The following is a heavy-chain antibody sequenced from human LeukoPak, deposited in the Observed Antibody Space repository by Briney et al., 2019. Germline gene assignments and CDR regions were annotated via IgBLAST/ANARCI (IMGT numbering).Heavy chain of an antibody. V-gene: IGHV3-30*18. CDR2: ISNDGSNK. CDR3: AKAYGGNGNDAFDI. D-gene: IGHD4-23*01. Sequence: GGSLRLSCAASGFTFSRYGMHWVRQAPGKGLEWVAVISNDGSNKYYADSVKGRFTISRDNSKNTLYLQINSLRAEDTAVYYCAKAYGGNGNDAFDIWGQGTMVTVSS. CDR1: GFTFSRYG. J-gene: IGHJ3*02.